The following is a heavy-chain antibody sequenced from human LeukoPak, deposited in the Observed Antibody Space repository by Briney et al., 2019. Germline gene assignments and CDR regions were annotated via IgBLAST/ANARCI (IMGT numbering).Heavy chain of an antibody. J-gene: IGHJ4*02. Sequence: EWIGSIYYSGSTYYNPSLKSRVTISVDTSKNQFSLKLSSVTAADTAVYYCARVDTAMVLDYWGQGTLVTVSS. V-gene: IGHV4-39*01. CDR3: ARVDTAMVLDY. CDR2: IYYSGST. D-gene: IGHD5-18*01.